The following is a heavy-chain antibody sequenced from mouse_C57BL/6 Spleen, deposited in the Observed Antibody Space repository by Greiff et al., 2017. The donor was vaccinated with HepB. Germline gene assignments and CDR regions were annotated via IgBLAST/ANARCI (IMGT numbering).Heavy chain of an antibody. J-gene: IGHJ4*01. CDR3: AREIIMTTVVAKDGMDY. CDR2: IDPANGNT. CDR1: GFNIKNTY. D-gene: IGHD1-1*01. V-gene: IGHV14-3*01. Sequence: VQLQQSVAELVRPGASVKLSCTASGFNIKNTYMHWVKQRPEQGLEWIGRIDPANGNTKYAPKFQGKATITADTSSNTAYLQLSSLTSEDTAIYYCAREIIMTTVVAKDGMDYWGQGTSVTVSS.